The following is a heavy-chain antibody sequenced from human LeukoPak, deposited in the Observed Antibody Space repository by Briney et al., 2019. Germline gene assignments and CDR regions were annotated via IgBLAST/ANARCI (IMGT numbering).Heavy chain of an antibody. CDR1: GGSISSYY. CDR2: IYYSGST. D-gene: IGHD2-21*02. CDR3: ARAHYRNGGGDCYSTYFDL. V-gene: IGHV4-59*01. J-gene: IGHJ2*01. Sequence: SETLSLTCTVSGGSISSYYWSWIRQPPGKGLEWIGYIYYSGSTNYNPSLKSRVTISVDTSKNQFSLKLSSVTAADTAVYYCARAHYRNGGGDCYSTYFDLWGRGTLVTVSS.